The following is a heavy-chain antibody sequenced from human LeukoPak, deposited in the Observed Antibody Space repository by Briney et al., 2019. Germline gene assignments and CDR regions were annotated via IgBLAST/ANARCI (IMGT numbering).Heavy chain of an antibody. CDR1: GYRFTRYW. Sequence: GESLKISCKGSGYRFTRYWIGWVRQIPGKGLGWMGIIYPGDSDTRYSPSFQGQVTISADKSISTAYLQWSSLKASDTAMYYCARTRSYLYDAFDIWGQGTMVTVSS. CDR3: ARTRSYLYDAFDI. J-gene: IGHJ3*02. CDR2: IYPGDSDT. D-gene: IGHD3-16*01. V-gene: IGHV5-51*01.